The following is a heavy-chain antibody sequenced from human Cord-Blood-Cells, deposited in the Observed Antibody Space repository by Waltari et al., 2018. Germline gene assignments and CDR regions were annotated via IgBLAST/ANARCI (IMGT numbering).Heavy chain of an antibody. Sequence: QVQLVQSGAEVKKPGSSVKVSCKASGGTFSSYAISWVRQAPGKGLEWMGGFIPVLGTANNAQMVQGRVTITADETTSTAYMELSRLRSEDTAVYYCASTGITMVQGDDAFDIWGQGTMVTVSS. CDR3: ASTGITMVQGDDAFDI. J-gene: IGHJ3*02. CDR1: GGTFSSYA. D-gene: IGHD3-10*01. CDR2: FIPVLGTA. V-gene: IGHV1-69*01.